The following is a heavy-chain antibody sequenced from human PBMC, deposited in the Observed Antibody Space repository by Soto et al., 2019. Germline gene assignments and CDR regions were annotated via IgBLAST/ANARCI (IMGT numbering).Heavy chain of an antibody. Sequence: GGSLRLSCAASGFTFSSYAMSWVRQAPGKGLEWVSAISGSGGSTYYADSVKGWFTISRDNSKNTLYLQMNSLRAEDTAVYYCAKIRGYDSSGYYRKPYYYYYGMDVWGQGTTVTVSS. J-gene: IGHJ6*02. CDR2: ISGSGGST. CDR3: AKIRGYDSSGYYRKPYYYYYGMDV. V-gene: IGHV3-23*01. D-gene: IGHD3-22*01. CDR1: GFTFSSYA.